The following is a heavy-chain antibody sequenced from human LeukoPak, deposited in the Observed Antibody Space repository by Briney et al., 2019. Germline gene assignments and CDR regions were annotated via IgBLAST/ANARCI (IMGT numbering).Heavy chain of an antibody. Sequence: SETLSLTCSVSGGFITTYYWSWIRLPPGKGLEWIGFFHYSGSTNYNPSLKSRVTISVDTSKNQFSLKLSSVTAADTAVYYCARGREEFYYDSSGYYYFDHWGQGTLVTVSP. V-gene: IGHV4-59*13. J-gene: IGHJ4*02. CDR3: ARGREEFYYDSSGYYYFDH. D-gene: IGHD3-22*01. CDR1: GGFITTYY. CDR2: FHYSGST.